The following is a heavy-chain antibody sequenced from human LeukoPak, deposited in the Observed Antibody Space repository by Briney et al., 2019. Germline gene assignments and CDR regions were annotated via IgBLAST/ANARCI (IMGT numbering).Heavy chain of an antibody. Sequence: ASVKVSCKASGYTFTSYYMHWVRQAPGQGLEWMGIINPSGGSTSYAQKFQGRVTMTRDTSTSTVYMELSSLRSEDTAVYYCAREKDPLRYGSGSYCDYWGPGTLVTVSS. CDR3: AREKDPLRYGSGSYCDY. J-gene: IGHJ4*02. CDR2: INPSGGST. V-gene: IGHV1-46*03. D-gene: IGHD3-10*01. CDR1: GYTFTSYY.